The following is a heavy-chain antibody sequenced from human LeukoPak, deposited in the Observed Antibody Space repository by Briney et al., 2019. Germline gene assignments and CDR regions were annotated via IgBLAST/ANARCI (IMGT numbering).Heavy chain of an antibody. V-gene: IGHV1-69*05. CDR1: GGTFSGYA. Sequence: SVKVSCKASGGTFSGYAICWVRQAPGQGLEWMGGIIPIFGSANYAQKFQGRVTITTDESTSTGYMELSSLRSEDTAVYYCARGYYSNSDHYYYYMDVWGKGTTVTVSS. CDR3: ARGYYSNSDHYYYYMDV. D-gene: IGHD4-11*01. CDR2: IIPIFGSA. J-gene: IGHJ6*03.